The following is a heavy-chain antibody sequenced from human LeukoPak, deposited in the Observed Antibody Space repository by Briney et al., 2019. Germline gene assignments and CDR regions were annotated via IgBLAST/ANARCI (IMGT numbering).Heavy chain of an antibody. J-gene: IGHJ4*02. CDR1: GGSISSYY. Sequence: SETLSLTCTVSGGSISSYYWSWIRQPPGKGLEWIGYIYYSGSTDYNPSLKSRVTISVETSKNQFSLKLSSVIAADTAVYYCARVTGYMIEDYFDYWGQGTLVTVSS. CDR2: IYYSGST. CDR3: ARVTGYMIEDYFDY. V-gene: IGHV4-59*01. D-gene: IGHD3-22*01.